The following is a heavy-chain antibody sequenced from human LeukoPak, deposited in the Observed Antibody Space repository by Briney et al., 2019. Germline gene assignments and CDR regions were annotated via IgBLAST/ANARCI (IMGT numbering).Heavy chain of an antibody. J-gene: IGHJ6*03. CDR3: AKEHSGWYWDYYYYMDV. V-gene: IGHV3-21*01. CDR1: GFSFSSYR. CDR2: ITRSIIYI. D-gene: IGHD6-19*01. Sequence: GGSLRLSCAASGFSFSSYRTKWVRQAPRKGLEWVSSITRSIIYIYYAHSVKGRFTNTRDNARNSLYLQMNSLRAEDTAVYYCAKEHSGWYWDYYYYMDVWGKGTTVTVSS.